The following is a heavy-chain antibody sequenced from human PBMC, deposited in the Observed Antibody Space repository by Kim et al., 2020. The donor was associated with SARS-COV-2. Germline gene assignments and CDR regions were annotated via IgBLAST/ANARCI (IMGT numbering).Heavy chain of an antibody. CDR2: MNPNSGNT. V-gene: IGHV1-8*01. CDR1: GYTFTSYD. J-gene: IGHJ3*02. Sequence: ASVKVSCKASGYTFTSYDINWVRQATGQGLEWMGWMNPNSGNTGYAQKFQGRVTMTRNTSISTAYMELSSLRSEDTAVYYCASLGEKYPGGGDAFDIWGQGTMVTVSS. D-gene: IGHD3-16*01. CDR3: ASLGEKYPGGGDAFDI.